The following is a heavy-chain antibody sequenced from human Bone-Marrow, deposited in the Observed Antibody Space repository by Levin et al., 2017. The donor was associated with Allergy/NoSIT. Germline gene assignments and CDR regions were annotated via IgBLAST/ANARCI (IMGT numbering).Heavy chain of an antibody. Sequence: GESLKISCAASGFTFSSYSMNWVRQAPGKGLEWVSSISSSSSYIYYADSVKGRFTISRDNAKNSLYLQMNSLRAEDTAVYYCARVRDVLRYFDWLFPAFDIWGQGTMVTVSS. CDR3: ARVRDVLRYFDWLFPAFDI. J-gene: IGHJ3*02. CDR2: ISSSSSYI. V-gene: IGHV3-21*01. D-gene: IGHD3-9*01. CDR1: GFTFSSYS.